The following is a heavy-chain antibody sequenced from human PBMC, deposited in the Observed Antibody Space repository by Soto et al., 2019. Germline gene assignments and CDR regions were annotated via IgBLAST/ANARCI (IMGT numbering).Heavy chain of an antibody. D-gene: IGHD4-17*01. CDR1: GGSISSSNW. V-gene: IGHV4-4*02. CDR2: IYHSGST. Sequence: QVQLQESGPGLVEPSGTLSLTCAVSGGSISSSNWWSWVRQPPGKGLEWIGEIYHSGSTNYNPSLRSRVTVAVDKSKNRFSLELSSVTAADTAVYYCARGAMWPPRATVTMVDWGQGTLGTVSS. J-gene: IGHJ4*02. CDR3: ARGAMWPPRATVTMVD.